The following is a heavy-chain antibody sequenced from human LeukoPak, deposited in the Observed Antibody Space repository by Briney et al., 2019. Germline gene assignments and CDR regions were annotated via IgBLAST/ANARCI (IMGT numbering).Heavy chain of an antibody. J-gene: IGHJ4*02. CDR2: LYYTGST. Sequence: ASETLSLTCTVSGGSISSYYWSWIRQSPGKGLEWIGYLYYTGSTDYNPSLKSRVTMSVDTSKSQFSLKLTSVTTADTAVYFCTRGGYSSGSYQYYSDSWSQGTLVTVSS. CDR1: GGSISSYY. CDR3: TRGGYSSGSYQYYSDS. D-gene: IGHD3-10*01. V-gene: IGHV4-59*01.